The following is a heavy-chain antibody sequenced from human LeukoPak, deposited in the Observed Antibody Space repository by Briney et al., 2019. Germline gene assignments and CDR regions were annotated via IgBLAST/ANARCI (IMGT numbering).Heavy chain of an antibody. V-gene: IGHV3-21*01. CDR2: ISSSSSYI. CDR1: GFTFSSYS. J-gene: IGHJ6*02. Sequence: PGGSLRLSCAASGFTFSSYSMNWVRQAPGKGLEWVSSISSSSSYIYYADSVKGRFTISRDNAKNSLYLQMNRLRAEDTAVYYCARDGRGDPILPSYYYGMDVWGQGTTVTVSS. CDR3: ARDGRGDPILPSYYYGMDV. D-gene: IGHD3-3*01.